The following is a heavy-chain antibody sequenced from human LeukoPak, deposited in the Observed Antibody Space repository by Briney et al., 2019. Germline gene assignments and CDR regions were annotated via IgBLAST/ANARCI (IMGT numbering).Heavy chain of an antibody. J-gene: IGHJ6*03. V-gene: IGHV5-51*01. Sequence: GGALQISCKGSGYSFTSYWIGWARPGPGKGRGGRGIIYPGDSHTRYSPSFQGQVTISADQSISTAYLQWSSLKASDTAMYYCARQKQWLGYYYYYYMDVWGKGTTVTVSS. CDR1: GYSFTSYW. CDR3: ARQKQWLGYYYYYYMDV. D-gene: IGHD6-19*01. CDR2: IYPGDSHT.